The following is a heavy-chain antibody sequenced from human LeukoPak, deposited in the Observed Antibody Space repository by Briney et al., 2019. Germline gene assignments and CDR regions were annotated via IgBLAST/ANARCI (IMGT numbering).Heavy chain of an antibody. Sequence: PSETLALTCTVSGGSISSYYWSWTRQPPGKGLEWIGYIYYSGSTNYSPSLKSRVTISVDTSKNQFSLKLSSVTAADTAVYYCARVGNDSSGYYYGGSDAFDIWGQGTMVTVSS. D-gene: IGHD3-22*01. CDR2: IYYSGST. CDR3: ARVGNDSSGYYYGGSDAFDI. V-gene: IGHV4-59*01. CDR1: GGSISSYY. J-gene: IGHJ3*02.